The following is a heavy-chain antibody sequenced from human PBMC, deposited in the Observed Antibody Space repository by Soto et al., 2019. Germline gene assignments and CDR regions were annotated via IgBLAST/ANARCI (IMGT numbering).Heavy chain of an antibody. CDR3: ARLTLGATKGYYYGMDV. D-gene: IGHD1-26*01. V-gene: IGHV5-51*01. J-gene: IGHJ6*02. CDR2: IYPGDSDT. CDR1: GYSFTSYW. Sequence: GESLKISCKGSGYSFTSYWIGWVRQMPGKGLEWMGIIYPGDSDTRNSPSFQGQVTNSADKSISTAYLQWSSLKASDTAMYYCARLTLGATKGYYYGMDVWGQVTTVTVSS.